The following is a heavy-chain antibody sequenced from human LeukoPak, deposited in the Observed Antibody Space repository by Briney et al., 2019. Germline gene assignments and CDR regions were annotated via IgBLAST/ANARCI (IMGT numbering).Heavy chain of an antibody. V-gene: IGHV1-18*01. J-gene: IGHJ4*02. Sequence: GASVKVSCKASGYTFTSYGISWVRQAPGQGLEWMGWISAYNGNTNYAQKLQGRVTMTTDTSTSTAYMELRSLRSDDTAVYYCAIERGRDGYNYGTFDYWGQGTLVTVSS. CDR1: GYTFTSYG. CDR3: AIERGRDGYNYGTFDY. D-gene: IGHD5-24*01. CDR2: ISAYNGNT.